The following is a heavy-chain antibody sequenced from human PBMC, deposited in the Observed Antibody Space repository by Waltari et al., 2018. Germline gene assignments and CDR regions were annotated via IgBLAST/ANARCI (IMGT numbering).Heavy chain of an antibody. D-gene: IGHD7-27*01. V-gene: IGHV3-73*01. CDR1: GLILSDYA. J-gene: IGHJ4*02. Sequence: EVQLVESGGALVQPGGSLKLSCAASGLILSDYAIHWVRQASGKGLEGVGRSRSRVKDDETAYAESEQGRFTISRDDSKNTAYLEMNSLKTDDTAVYYCIRPFEMGIDWGQGTQVTVSS. CDR3: IRPFEMGID. CDR2: SRSRVKDDET.